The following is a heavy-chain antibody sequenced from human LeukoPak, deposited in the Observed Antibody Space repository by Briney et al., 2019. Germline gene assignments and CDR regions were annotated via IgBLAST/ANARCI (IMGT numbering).Heavy chain of an antibody. V-gene: IGHV4-39*01. Sequence: SETLSLTCTVSGDSISSSSYYWDWIRQPPGKGLEWIGSTFYSGSTYYNPSLKSRVTISVDTSKNQFSLRLSSVTAADTAVYYCARGPTTVTRAFDYWGQGTLVTVSS. CDR1: GDSISSSSYY. J-gene: IGHJ4*02. D-gene: IGHD4-17*01. CDR3: ARGPTTVTRAFDY. CDR2: TFYSGST.